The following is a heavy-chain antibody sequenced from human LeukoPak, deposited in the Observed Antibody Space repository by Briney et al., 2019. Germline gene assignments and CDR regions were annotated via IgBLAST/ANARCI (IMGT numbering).Heavy chain of an antibody. Sequence: SETLALTCTVSGGSISSGSYYWSWIRQPAGKGLEWIGRIYTSGSTNYNPSLMSRVTISVDTSKNQFSLKLSSVTAADTAVYYCARLRRSYWYFDLWGRGTLVTVSS. J-gene: IGHJ2*01. CDR2: IYTSGST. CDR3: ARLRRSYWYFDL. CDR1: GGSISSGSYY. V-gene: IGHV4-61*02.